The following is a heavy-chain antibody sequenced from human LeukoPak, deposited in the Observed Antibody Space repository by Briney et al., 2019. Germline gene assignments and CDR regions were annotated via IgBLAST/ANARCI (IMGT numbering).Heavy chain of an antibody. V-gene: IGHV4-34*01. CDR3: ARDGGRLGATFN. CDR1: GGSFSDFY. Sequence: SETLSLTCAVSGGSFSDFYWNWIRQRPGKGLEWIGEVNYSGSTYYNSSLKSRVIISLDTSQNQFSLKLSSVTAADTAVYYCARDGGRLGATFNWGQGTLVTVSS. D-gene: IGHD1-26*01. J-gene: IGHJ4*02. CDR2: VNYSGST.